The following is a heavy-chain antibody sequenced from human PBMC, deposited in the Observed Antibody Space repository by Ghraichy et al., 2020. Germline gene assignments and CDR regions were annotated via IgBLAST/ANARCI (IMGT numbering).Heavy chain of an antibody. CDR1: GFTFSSYS. CDR2: ISSSSSYI. V-gene: IGHV3-21*01. D-gene: IGHD6-13*01. CDR3: AGDSSSWYAWFDP. Sequence: GGSLRLSCAASGFTFSSYSMNWVRQAPGKGLEWVSSISSSSSYIYYADSVKGRFTISRDNAKNSLYLQMNSLRAEDTAVYYCAGDSSSWYAWFDPWGQGTLVTVSS. J-gene: IGHJ5*02.